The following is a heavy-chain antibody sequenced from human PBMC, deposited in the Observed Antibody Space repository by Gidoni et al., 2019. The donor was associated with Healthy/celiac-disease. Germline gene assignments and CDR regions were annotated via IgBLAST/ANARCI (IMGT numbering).Heavy chain of an antibody. CDR1: DSSFSSYA. Sequence: QVQLVQSGAEVKKPGSSLKVSCKASDSSFSSYAISWGRQAPGQGLEWMGGIIPIFGTANYAQKFQGRVTITADESTSTAYMELSSLRSEDTAVYYCAIGVSGYDADRDYWGQGTLVTVSS. V-gene: IGHV1-69*01. D-gene: IGHD5-12*01. CDR3: AIGVSGYDADRDY. J-gene: IGHJ4*02. CDR2: IIPIFGTA.